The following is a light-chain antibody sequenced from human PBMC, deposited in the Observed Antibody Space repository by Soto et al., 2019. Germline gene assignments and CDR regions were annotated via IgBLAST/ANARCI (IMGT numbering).Light chain of an antibody. CDR3: GSYTSSSTYV. J-gene: IGLJ1*01. CDR2: DVT. V-gene: IGLV2-14*01. Sequence: QSVLTQPASVSGSLGQSITISCTGTTSDVGGYNYVSWYQQHPGQAPKLIIYDVTNRPSGVSTRFSGSKSGSTASLTISGLQADDEADYHCGSYTSSSTYVFGSGTKLTVL. CDR1: TSDVGGYNY.